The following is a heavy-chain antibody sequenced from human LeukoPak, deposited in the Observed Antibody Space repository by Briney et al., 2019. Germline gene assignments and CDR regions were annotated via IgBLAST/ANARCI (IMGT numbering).Heavy chain of an antibody. Sequence: SVKVSCKASGYTFTDYYMHWVRQAPGQGLEWMGGIIPIFGTANYAQKFQGRVTITADESTSTAYMELSSLRSEDTAVYYCARYRSEYLTFDYWGQGTLVTVSS. D-gene: IGHD3-9*01. CDR3: ARYRSEYLTFDY. V-gene: IGHV1-69*13. CDR2: IIPIFGTA. CDR1: GYTFTDYY. J-gene: IGHJ4*02.